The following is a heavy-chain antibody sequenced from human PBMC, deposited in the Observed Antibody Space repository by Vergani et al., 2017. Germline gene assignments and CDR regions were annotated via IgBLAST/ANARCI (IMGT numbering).Heavy chain of an antibody. V-gene: IGHV3-7*01. Sequence: EVQLVESGGGLVQPGGSLRLSCAASGFTFSSYWMSWVRQAPGKGLEWVANIKQDGSEKYYVDSVKGRFTISRDNAKNSLYLQMNSLRAEDTAVYYCARDSMAAAGRYYHYYYGMDVWGQGTTVTVSS. D-gene: IGHD6-13*01. CDR1: GFTFSSYW. CDR2: IKQDGSEK. J-gene: IGHJ6*02. CDR3: ARDSMAAAGRYYHYYYGMDV.